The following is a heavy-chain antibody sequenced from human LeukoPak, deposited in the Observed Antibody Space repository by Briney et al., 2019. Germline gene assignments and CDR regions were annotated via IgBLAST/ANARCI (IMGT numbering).Heavy chain of an antibody. CDR3: AKDGTLQNYYGSGSYYNNY. CDR2: ISGSGGST. D-gene: IGHD3-10*01. CDR1: GFTFSSYA. V-gene: IGHV3-23*01. Sequence: GGSLRLSCAASGFTFSSYAMSWVRQAPGKGLEWVSAISGSGGSTYYADSVKGRFTISRDNSKNTLYLQMNSLRAEDTAVYYCAKDGTLQNYYGSGSYYNNYWGQGTLVTVSS. J-gene: IGHJ4*02.